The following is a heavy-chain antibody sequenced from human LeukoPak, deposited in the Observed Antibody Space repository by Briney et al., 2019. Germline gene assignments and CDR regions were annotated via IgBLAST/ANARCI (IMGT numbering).Heavy chain of an antibody. D-gene: IGHD3-22*01. J-gene: IGHJ3*02. CDR1: GGSFSGYY. CDR2: INHSGST. Sequence: SPSETLSLTCAVYGGSFSGYYWSWIRQPPGKGLEWIGGINHSGSTNYNPSLKSRVTISVDTSKNQFSLKLSSVTAADTAVYYCAREPQVQGYYYDSSPPFDAFDIWGQGTMVTVSS. CDR3: AREPQVQGYYYDSSPPFDAFDI. V-gene: IGHV4-34*01.